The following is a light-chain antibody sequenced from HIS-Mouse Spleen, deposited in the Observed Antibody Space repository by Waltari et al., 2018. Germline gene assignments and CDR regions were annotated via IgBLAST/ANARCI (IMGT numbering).Light chain of an antibody. CDR3: CSYAGSYTGV. V-gene: IGLV2-11*01. Sequence: QSALTQPLSVSGSPGQSFPISCPGPRSHGGGFYSVSRYQQHPGKAHKLMIYDVSKRPSGVPDRFSGSKSGNTASLTISGLQADDEADYYCCSYAGSYTGVFGTGTKVTVL. CDR1: RSHGGGFYS. CDR2: DVS. J-gene: IGLJ1*01.